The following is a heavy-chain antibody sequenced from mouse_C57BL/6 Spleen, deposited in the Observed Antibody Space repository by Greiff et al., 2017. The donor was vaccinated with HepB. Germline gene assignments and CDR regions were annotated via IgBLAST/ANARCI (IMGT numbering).Heavy chain of an antibody. CDR1: GYTFTSYW. J-gene: IGHJ4*01. V-gene: IGHV1-52*01. CDR2: IDPSDSET. D-gene: IGHD1-1*02. CDR3: AKDALVYGAIDY. Sequence: QVQLQQPGAELVRPGSSVKLSCKASGYTFTSYWMHWVKQRPIQGLEWIGNIDPSDSETHYNQKFKDKATLTVDKSSSTAYMQLSSLTSEDSAVYYCAKDALVYGAIDYWGQGTSVTVSS.